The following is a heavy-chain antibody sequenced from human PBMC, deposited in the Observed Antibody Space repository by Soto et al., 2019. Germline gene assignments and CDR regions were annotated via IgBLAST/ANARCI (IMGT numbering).Heavy chain of an antibody. Sequence: GESLKISCKGSGYSFTSYWISWVRQMPGKGLEWMGRIDPSDSYTNYSPSFQGHVTISADKSSSTAYLQWSSLKASDTAMYYCARQSGSYDSSGYYSYWGQGTLVTVSS. CDR1: GYSFTSYW. J-gene: IGHJ4*02. CDR3: ARQSGSYDSSGYYSY. V-gene: IGHV5-10-1*01. D-gene: IGHD3-22*01. CDR2: IDPSDSYT.